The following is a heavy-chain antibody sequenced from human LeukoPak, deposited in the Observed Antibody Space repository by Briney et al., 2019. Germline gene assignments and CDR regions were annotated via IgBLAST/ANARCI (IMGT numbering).Heavy chain of an antibody. CDR2: IYYSGST. D-gene: IGHD5-24*01. CDR1: GGSTRSYY. CDR3: ARDNGDGYNWRGYFDY. J-gene: IGHJ4*02. V-gene: IGHV4-59*01. Sequence: SETLSLTCTVSGGSTRSYYWSWIRQPPGKGLEWIGYIYYSGSTKYNPSLKSRVTISVDTSKNQFSLKLSSVTAADTAVYYCARDNGDGYNWRGYFDYWGQGTLVTVSS.